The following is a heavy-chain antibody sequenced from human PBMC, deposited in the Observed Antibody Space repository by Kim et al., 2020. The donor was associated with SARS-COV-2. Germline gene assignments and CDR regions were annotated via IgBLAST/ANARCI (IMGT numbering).Heavy chain of an antibody. Sequence: ADSGKGRFTLSRDNAKNTLYLHLNSLRVEDTAVYYCSAGTLENYYYGMDVWGHGTTVTVSS. D-gene: IGHD6-13*01. J-gene: IGHJ6*02. CDR3: SAGTLENYYYGMDV. V-gene: IGHV3-74*01.